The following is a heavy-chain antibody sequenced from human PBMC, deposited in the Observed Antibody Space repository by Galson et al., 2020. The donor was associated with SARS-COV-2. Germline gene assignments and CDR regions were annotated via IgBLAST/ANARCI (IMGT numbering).Heavy chain of an antibody. D-gene: IGHD3-3*01. V-gene: IGHV3-7*01. CDR3: ARGIIYYDFWSGRAEYFQH. CDR2: INTDGSEK. J-gene: IGHJ1*01. Sequence: GGSLRLSCRGSGFRFSNYWMNWVSQAPGKGLEWVAKINTDGSEKFYVESVKGRFTVSRDNTQKSLYLQMNNLGVDDTAVYFCARGIIYYDFWSGRAEYFQHWGQGTLVTLSS. CDR1: GFRFSNYW.